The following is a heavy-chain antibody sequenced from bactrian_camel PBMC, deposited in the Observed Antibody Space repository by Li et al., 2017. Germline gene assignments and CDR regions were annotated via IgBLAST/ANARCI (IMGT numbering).Heavy chain of an antibody. CDR1: AYTLRPYC. D-gene: IGHD6*01. J-gene: IGHJ4*01. CDR3: AEGRGSRGEHCYSLNY. CDR2: IATGSGNT. Sequence: DVQLVESGGGAVQAGGSLRLSCEAYAYTLRPYCMGWFRQAPGKEREGVARIATGSGNTYYADSVKGRFTISQDNAKNTVYLQMNNLKPEDTAMYYCAEGRGSRGEHCYSLNYWGQGTQVTVSS. V-gene: IGHV3S40*01.